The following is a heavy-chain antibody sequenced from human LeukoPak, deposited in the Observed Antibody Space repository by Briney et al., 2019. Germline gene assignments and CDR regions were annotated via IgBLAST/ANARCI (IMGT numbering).Heavy chain of an antibody. CDR2: IISSSSYI. CDR1: GFTFSRYN. D-gene: IGHD6-19*01. Sequence: PGGSLRLSCAGSGFTFSRYNMNWVRQAPGKGLERVSSIISSSSYIYYADSVKGRFTISRDNAQNSLFLQMNSLRAEDTAVYYCARDAQWLVPEGYYYYMDVWGKGTTVTVSS. J-gene: IGHJ6*03. CDR3: ARDAQWLVPEGYYYYMDV. V-gene: IGHV3-21*01.